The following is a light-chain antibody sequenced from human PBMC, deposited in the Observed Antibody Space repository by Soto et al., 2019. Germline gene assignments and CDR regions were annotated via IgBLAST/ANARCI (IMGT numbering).Light chain of an antibody. CDR2: WAS. V-gene: IGKV4-1*01. Sequence: DIVMTQSPGSLGVSLGERATINCKSSQSVLYSSNNKNYLAWYQQKPGQPPKLLIYWASTRESGVPDRFSGSGSGTDFTLTISSLQAEDVAVYYCQQYYSTPPLTFGGGTKVDIK. J-gene: IGKJ4*01. CDR1: QSVLYSSNNKNY. CDR3: QQYYSTPPLT.